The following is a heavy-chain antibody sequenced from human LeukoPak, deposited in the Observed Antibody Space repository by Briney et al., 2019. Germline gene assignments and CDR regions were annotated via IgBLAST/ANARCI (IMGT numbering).Heavy chain of an antibody. J-gene: IGHJ6*02. V-gene: IGHV4-34*01. Sequence: SETLSLTCAVYGGSLSGYYWSWIRQPPGKGLEWIGEINHSGSTNYNPSLKSRVTISVDTSKNQFSLKLSSVTAADTAVYYCARGRPPGGWLLYYYYGMDVWGQGTTVTVSS. CDR3: ARGRPPGGWLLYYYYGMDV. D-gene: IGHD3-22*01. CDR1: GGSLSGYY. CDR2: INHSGST.